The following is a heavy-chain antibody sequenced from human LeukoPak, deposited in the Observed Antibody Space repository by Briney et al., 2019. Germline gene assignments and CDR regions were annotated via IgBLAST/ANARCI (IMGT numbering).Heavy chain of an antibody. CDR2: IMIGGDGK. CDR3: VRDHAYAFDI. CDR1: GFTFNNYA. Sequence: GGSLRLSCAGPGFTFNNYAMSWVRRAPRKGLEWVSTIMIGGDGKHYADSVKGRFTISRDRSESTLYLQMNGLRADDTAVYYCVRDHAYAFDIWGQGTMVTVSS. J-gene: IGHJ3*02. V-gene: IGHV3-23*01.